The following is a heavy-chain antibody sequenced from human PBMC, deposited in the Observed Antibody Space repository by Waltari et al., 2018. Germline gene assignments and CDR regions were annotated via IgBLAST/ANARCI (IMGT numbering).Heavy chain of an antibody. V-gene: IGHV4-31*03. CDR3: ARYSSSKSFDY. CDR2: IYDSGTT. Sequence: QVQLQESGPGLVKPSLTLSLACTVPGVSISSGGYSWSWIRQHPGKGLEWIGYIYDSGTTYYNPSFKSRVIISLDTSKNQFSLKLSSVTAPDTAVYYCARYSSSKSFDYWGQGTLVTVSS. J-gene: IGHJ4*02. CDR1: GVSISSGGYS. D-gene: IGHD6-6*01.